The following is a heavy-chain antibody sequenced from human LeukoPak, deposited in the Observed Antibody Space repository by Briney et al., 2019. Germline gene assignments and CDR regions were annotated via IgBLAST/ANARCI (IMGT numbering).Heavy chain of an antibody. D-gene: IGHD3-22*01. CDR3: ARDMYYYDSSGYYGDFDY. V-gene: IGHV3-20*04. Sequence: GGSLRLSCAASGFTFDDYGMSWVRQAPGKGLEWVSGINWNGGSTGYADSVKGRFTISRDNAKNSLYLQMNSLRAEDTAMYYCARDMYYYDSSGYYGDFDYWGQGTLVTVSS. CDR2: INWNGGST. CDR1: GFTFDDYG. J-gene: IGHJ4*02.